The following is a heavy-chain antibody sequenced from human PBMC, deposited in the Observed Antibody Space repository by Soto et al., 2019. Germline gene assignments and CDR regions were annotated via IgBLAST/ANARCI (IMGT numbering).Heavy chain of an antibody. V-gene: IGHV3-23*01. D-gene: IGHD5-12*01. CDR2: IGGSGTGGRT. CDR3: AKSPGGLDGYNSDYYGMDV. Sequence: EVHLLESGGDVVQPGGSLRLSCTASGLTFSTYAMSWFRQAPGTGLEWVSAIGGSGTGGRTYYADSVKGRFTISRDNSMNTVYLPMNGLRAADTAVYYCAKSPGGLDGYNSDYYGMDVWGQGTTVTVSS. J-gene: IGHJ6*02. CDR1: GLTFSTYA.